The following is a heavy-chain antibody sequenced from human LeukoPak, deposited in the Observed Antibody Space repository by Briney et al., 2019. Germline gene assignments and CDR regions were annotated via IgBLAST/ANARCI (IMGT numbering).Heavy chain of an antibody. V-gene: IGHV3-11*01. CDR2: ISSSGSTI. CDR3: ARESEYGSGSFFDY. J-gene: IGHJ4*02. CDR1: GFTFSDYY. Sequence: GGSLRLSCTASGFTFSDYYMSWIRQAPGKGLEWVSYISSSGSTIYYADSVKGRFTISRDNAKNSLYLQMNSLRAEDTAVYYCARESEYGSGSFFDYWGQGTLVTVSS. D-gene: IGHD3-10*01.